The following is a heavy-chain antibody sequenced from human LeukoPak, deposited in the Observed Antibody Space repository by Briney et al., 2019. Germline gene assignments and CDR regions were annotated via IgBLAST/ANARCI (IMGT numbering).Heavy chain of an antibody. CDR2: ISGSGGST. V-gene: IGHV3-23*01. D-gene: IGHD4-23*01. Sequence: GGSLRLSCAASGFIFSRYDLSWVRQAPGKGLEWVSAISGSGGSTYYASSVKGRFTISRDNSKNTLFLQVNSLRADDTAIYYCAKDESYGGNHLGYFDLWGRGTLVTVSS. J-gene: IGHJ2*01. CDR1: GFIFSRYD. CDR3: AKDESYGGNHLGYFDL.